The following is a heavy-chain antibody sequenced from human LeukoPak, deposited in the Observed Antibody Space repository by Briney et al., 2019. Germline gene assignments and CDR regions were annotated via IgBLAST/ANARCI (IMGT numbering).Heavy chain of an antibody. CDR1: GFTFSSYA. CDR3: ARALYRQHIVVVNAKNYWYFDL. V-gene: IGHV3-23*01. Sequence: GGSLRLSCAASGFTFSSYAMTWVRQAPGKGLQWVSAVSGSGAHTYYADSVKGRFTISRDNSRDTLYLQMNSLRAEDTAVYYCARALYRQHIVVVNAKNYWYFDLWGRGTLVTVSP. J-gene: IGHJ2*01. CDR2: VSGSGAHT. D-gene: IGHD2-21*01.